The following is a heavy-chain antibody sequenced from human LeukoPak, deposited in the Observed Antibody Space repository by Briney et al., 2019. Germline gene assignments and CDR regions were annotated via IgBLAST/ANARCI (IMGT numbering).Heavy chain of an antibody. CDR3: ARSLTSAGGLADY. Sequence: GGSLRLSCAASGFTFSTYTMNWVRQAPGKGLEWVSSISSSGSYIYYADSVKGRFTISRDNAKNSLFLQMNSLRAEDTAVYYCARSLTSAGGLADYWGQGTLVTVSS. V-gene: IGHV3-21*01. CDR2: ISSSGSYI. CDR1: GFTFSTYT. D-gene: IGHD6-13*01. J-gene: IGHJ4*02.